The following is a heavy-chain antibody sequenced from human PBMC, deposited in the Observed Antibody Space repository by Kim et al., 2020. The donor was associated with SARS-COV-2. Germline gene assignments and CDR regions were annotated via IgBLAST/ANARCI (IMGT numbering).Heavy chain of an antibody. J-gene: IGHJ3*02. CDR1: GGTVNTHG. CDR2: VVPLAGVA. CDR3: ARERGDYGAFDAFDI. D-gene: IGHD4-17*01. V-gene: IGHV1-69*04. Sequence: SVKVSCKPSGGTVNTHGISWVRHAPGQGFEWMGRVVPLAGVANYAERFEGRVTLNADRGSGSVDMELRSLTSEDTAIYYCARERGDYGAFDAFDIWGQGTMVTVSS.